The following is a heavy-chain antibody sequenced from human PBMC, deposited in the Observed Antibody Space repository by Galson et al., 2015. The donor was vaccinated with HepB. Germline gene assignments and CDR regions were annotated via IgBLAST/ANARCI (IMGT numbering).Heavy chain of an antibody. CDR1: GFTLTELS. Sequence: SVKVSCKVSGFTLTELSIHWVRQTPGKGFEWIGGFHPEDGTTVFAQKFQGRVSVTEDTSKDTTSMELSDLRSEDTAMYYCATPPSGWFNSKWLAWFDPWGQGTLVTVSS. CDR3: ATPPSGWFNSKWLAWFDP. D-gene: IGHD6-19*01. CDR2: FHPEDGTT. V-gene: IGHV1-24*01. J-gene: IGHJ5*02.